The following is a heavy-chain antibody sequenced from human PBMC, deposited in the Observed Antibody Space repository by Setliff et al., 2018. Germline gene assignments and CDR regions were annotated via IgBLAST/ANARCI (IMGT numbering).Heavy chain of an antibody. CDR1: GYSISSGYY. D-gene: IGHD3-10*01. J-gene: IGHJ5*02. V-gene: IGHV4-38-2*01. Sequence: KASETLSLTCAVSGYSISSGYYWGWIRQPPGKGLEWIGSIYHSGSTYYNPSLKSRVTISVDTSKNQFSLKLSSVTAADTAVYYCARGITMVRGVIIHNWFDPWGQGTLVTVSS. CDR2: IYHSGST. CDR3: ARGITMVRGVIIHNWFDP.